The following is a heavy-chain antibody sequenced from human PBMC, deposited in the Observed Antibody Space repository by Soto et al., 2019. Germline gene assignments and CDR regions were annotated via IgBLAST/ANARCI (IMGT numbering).Heavy chain of an antibody. CDR2: MNPNSGNT. J-gene: IGHJ4*02. CDR3: TRGFKLQLPTY. Sequence: QVQLVQSGAEVRKPGASVKVSCKASGYTFTRYDINWVRQAPGQGLEWMGWMNPNSGNTGYVQKFQGRVTMTRDTSISTAYMELSGLRSEDTAVYYCTRGFKLQLPTYWGQGTLVTVSS. CDR1: GYTFTRYD. D-gene: IGHD1-7*01. V-gene: IGHV1-8*01.